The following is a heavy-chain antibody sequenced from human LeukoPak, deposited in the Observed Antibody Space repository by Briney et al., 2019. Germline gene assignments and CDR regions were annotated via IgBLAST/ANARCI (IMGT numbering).Heavy chain of an antibody. Sequence: GGSLRLSCVASGFTFSGYWMHWVRQAPGKGLVWVSRIKSDGSSTTYADSVKGRFTVSRDNAKNTLYLQMGSLRAEDMAVYYCARNTSMSYYFDSWGQGTLVTVSS. CDR1: GFTFSGYW. V-gene: IGHV3-74*03. CDR3: ARNTSMSYYFDS. J-gene: IGHJ4*02. D-gene: IGHD5-18*01. CDR2: IKSDGSST.